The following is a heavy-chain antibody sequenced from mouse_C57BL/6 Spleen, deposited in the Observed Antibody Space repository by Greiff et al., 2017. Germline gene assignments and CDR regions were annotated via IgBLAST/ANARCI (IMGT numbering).Heavy chain of an antibody. Sequence: EVQLQESGTVLARPGASVKMSCKTSGYTFTSYWMHWVKQRPGQSLEWIGAIYPGNSDTSYNQKFKGKAKLTAVTSASTAYMELSSLTNEDSAVYYCTGYYGSSYVENYWGQGTTLTVSS. D-gene: IGHD1-1*01. CDR1: GYTFTSYW. CDR3: TGYYGSSYVENY. J-gene: IGHJ2*01. V-gene: IGHV1-5*01. CDR2: IYPGNSDT.